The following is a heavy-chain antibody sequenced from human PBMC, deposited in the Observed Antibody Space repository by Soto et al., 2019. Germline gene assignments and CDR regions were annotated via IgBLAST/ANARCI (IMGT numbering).Heavy chain of an antibody. CDR2: INPNSGGT. CDR3: ARETITVRGVKFFYYGMDV. J-gene: IGHJ6*02. Sequence: ASVKVSCKASGYTFTGYYMHWVRQAPGQGLEWMGWINPNSGGTNYAQKFQGWVTMTRDTSISTAYMELSRLRSDGTAVYYCARETITVRGVKFFYYGMDVWGQGTTVTVSS. D-gene: IGHD3-10*01. CDR1: GYTFTGYY. V-gene: IGHV1-2*04.